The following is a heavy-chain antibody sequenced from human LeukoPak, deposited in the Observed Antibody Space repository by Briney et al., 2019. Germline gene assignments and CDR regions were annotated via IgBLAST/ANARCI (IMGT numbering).Heavy chain of an antibody. V-gene: IGHV1-2*02. D-gene: IGHD2-2*01. CDR1: GYTFTGYY. CDR3: ATVVVPAAAWFDP. Sequence: ASVKVSCKASGYTFTGYYMHWVPQAPGQRLEWMGWINPNSGGTNYAQKFQRRVTITRDTSISTAYMELSRLRSDDTAVYYCATVVVPAAAWFDPWGQGTLVTVSS. CDR2: INPNSGGT. J-gene: IGHJ5*02.